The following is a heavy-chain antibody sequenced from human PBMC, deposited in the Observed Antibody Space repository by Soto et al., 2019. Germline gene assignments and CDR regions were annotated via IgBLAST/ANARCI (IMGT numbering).Heavy chain of an antibody. J-gene: IGHJ4*02. CDR3: TTDWDGYAGIFDY. D-gene: IGHD5-12*01. V-gene: IGHV3-15*07. Sequence: GGSLRLSCAASGFTFSNAWMNWVRQAPGKGLEWVGRIKSKTDGGTTDYAAPVKGRFTISRDDSKNTLYLQMNSLKTEDTAVYYCTTDWDGYAGIFDYWGQGTLVTVSS. CDR2: IKSKTDGGTT. CDR1: GFTFSNAW.